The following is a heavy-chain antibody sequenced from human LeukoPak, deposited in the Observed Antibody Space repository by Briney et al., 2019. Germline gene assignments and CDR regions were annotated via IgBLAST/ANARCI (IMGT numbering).Heavy chain of an antibody. Sequence: GGSLRLSCAASGFIFSSYGMHWVRQAPGKGLEWVAVIWYDGSNEYYADSVKGRFTISRDNSKNTLYLQMNSLRAEDTAVYYCARDHSYGGKIPLFDYWSQGTLVTVSS. CDR1: GFIFSSYG. D-gene: IGHD4-23*01. V-gene: IGHV3-33*01. CDR3: ARDHSYGGKIPLFDY. J-gene: IGHJ4*02. CDR2: IWYDGSNE.